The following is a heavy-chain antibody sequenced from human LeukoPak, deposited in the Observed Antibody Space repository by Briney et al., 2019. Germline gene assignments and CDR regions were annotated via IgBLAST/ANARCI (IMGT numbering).Heavy chain of an antibody. D-gene: IGHD2-2*03. J-gene: IGHJ4*02. CDR1: GFTFSSYA. CDR2: ISGSGGST. Sequence: GGSLRLSCAASGFTFSSYAMSWVRQAPGKGLEWVSAISGSGGSTYNGESVRGRFTISRDNSKNTLYLQMNSLRAEDTAVYYCAMMDSLHDYWGQGTLVTVSS. V-gene: IGHV3-23*01. CDR3: AMMDSLHDY.